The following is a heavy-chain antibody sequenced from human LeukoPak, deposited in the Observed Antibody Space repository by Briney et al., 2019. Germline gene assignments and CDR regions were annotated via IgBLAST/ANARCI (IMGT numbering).Heavy chain of an antibody. CDR2: INSNSGDT. CDR3: AREPHYDLLTGYALGYLDL. V-gene: IGHV1-2*02. J-gene: IGHJ2*01. CDR1: GCTFTGYY. D-gene: IGHD3-9*01. Sequence: ASVKVSCKASGCTFTGYYMHWVRQAPGQGLEWMGWINSNSGDTNYAQKFQGRVTMTRDTSISTAYMELSRLRSDDTAVYYCAREPHYDLLTGYALGYLDLWGRGTLLTVSS.